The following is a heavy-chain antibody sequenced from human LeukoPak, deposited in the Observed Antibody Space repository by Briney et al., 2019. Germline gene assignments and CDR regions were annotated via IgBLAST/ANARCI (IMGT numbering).Heavy chain of an antibody. CDR3: ARAIQLWRWFGY. J-gene: IGHJ4*02. Sequence: PSETLSLTCAVSGGSISSGDYYWSWIRQPPGKGLEWIGYIYYSGSTYYNPSLKSRVTISVDTSKNQFSLKLSSVTAADTAVYYCARAIQLWRWFGYWGQGTLVTVSS. CDR1: GGSISSGDYY. V-gene: IGHV4-30-4*08. CDR2: IYYSGST. D-gene: IGHD5-18*01.